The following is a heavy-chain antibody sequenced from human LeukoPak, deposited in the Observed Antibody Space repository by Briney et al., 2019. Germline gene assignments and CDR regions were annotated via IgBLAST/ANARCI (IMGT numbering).Heavy chain of an antibody. CDR1: GGSISSSSYY. J-gene: IGHJ4*02. CDR2: IYYSGST. D-gene: IGHD3-16*02. CDR3: ASYYVWGSYRPYYFDY. Sequence: SETLSLTCTVSGGSISSSSYYWGWIRQPPGKGLEWIGSIYYSGSTYCNPSLKSRVTISVDTSKNQFSLKLSSVTAADTAVYYCASYYVWGSYRPYYFDYWGQGTLVTVSS. V-gene: IGHV4-39*07.